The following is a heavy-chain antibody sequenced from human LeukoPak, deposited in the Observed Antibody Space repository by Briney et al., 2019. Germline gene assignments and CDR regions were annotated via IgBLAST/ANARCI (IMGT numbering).Heavy chain of an antibody. CDR3: ARESNVVVPAAILPAFDI. D-gene: IGHD2-2*02. Sequence: PSETLSLTCAVYGGSFSGYYWSWIRQPPGKGLEWIGYIYYSGSTYYNPSLKSRVTISVDTSKNQFSLKLSSVTAADTAVYYCARESNVVVPAAILPAFDIWGQGTMVTVSS. J-gene: IGHJ3*02. CDR1: GGSFSGYY. CDR2: IYYSGST. V-gene: IGHV4-30-4*08.